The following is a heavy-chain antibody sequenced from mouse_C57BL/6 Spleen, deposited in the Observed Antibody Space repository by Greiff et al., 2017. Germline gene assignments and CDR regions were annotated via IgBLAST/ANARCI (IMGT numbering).Heavy chain of an antibody. V-gene: IGHV2-2*01. CDR1: GFSLTSYG. Sequence: QVQLQQSGPGLVQPSQSLSITCTVSGFSLTSYGVHWVRQSPGKGLEWLGVLWSGGSTDYNAAFISRLSISKDNSKGQVFFKMKNLQADDTAIYFCARTGTRAMDYWGQAASVTVSS. D-gene: IGHD4-1*01. CDR2: LWSGGST. J-gene: IGHJ4*01. CDR3: ARTGTRAMDY.